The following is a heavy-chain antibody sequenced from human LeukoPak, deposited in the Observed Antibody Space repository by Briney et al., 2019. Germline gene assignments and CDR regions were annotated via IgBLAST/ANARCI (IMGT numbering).Heavy chain of an antibody. V-gene: IGHV3-30-3*01. J-gene: IGHJ6*04. Sequence: PGRSLRLSCAASGFTFSSYAMHWVRQAPGKGLEWVAVISYDGSNKYYADSVKGRFTISRDNSKNTLYLQMNSLRAEDTAVYYCAKGHSSTWYGTDVWGEGTTVTVSS. CDR3: AKGHSSTWYGTDV. CDR2: ISYDGSNK. D-gene: IGHD2-2*01. CDR1: GFTFSSYA.